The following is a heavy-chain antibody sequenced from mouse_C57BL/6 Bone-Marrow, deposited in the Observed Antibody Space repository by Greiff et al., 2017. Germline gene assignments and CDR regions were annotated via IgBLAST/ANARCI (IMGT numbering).Heavy chain of an antibody. CDR2: IWWNDDN. CDR1: GFSLSTSNMG. J-gene: IGHJ1*03. CDR3: AQMVYYYGGSGYFDV. Sequence: QVTLKVSGPGILQPSQTLSLTCSFSGFSLSTSNMGIGWIRPPSGKGLEWLAHIWWNDDNYYNPSLKSRLTISKETSNNQVFLKITSVDTADTATYYSAQMVYYYGGSGYFDVWGTGTTVTVSS. D-gene: IGHD1-1*01. V-gene: IGHV8-5*01.